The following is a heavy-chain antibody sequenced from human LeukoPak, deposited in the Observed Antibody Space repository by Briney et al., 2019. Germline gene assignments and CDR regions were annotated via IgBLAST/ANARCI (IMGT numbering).Heavy chain of an antibody. Sequence: PSETLSLTCTVSGDSISRYYWSWIRQPPGKGLEWLGYITYTGSTNYNPSLKSRVTISIDTSKMQFSLRVNSVTAADTAVYYCARVRGRGYSYGLDYWGQGTLVTVSS. J-gene: IGHJ4*02. CDR1: GDSISRYY. V-gene: IGHV4-59*01. CDR3: ARVRGRGYSYGLDY. D-gene: IGHD5-18*01. CDR2: ITYTGST.